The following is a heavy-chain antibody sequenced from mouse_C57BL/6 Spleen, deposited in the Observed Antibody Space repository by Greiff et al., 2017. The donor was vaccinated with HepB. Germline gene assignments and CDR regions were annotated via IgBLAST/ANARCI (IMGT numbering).Heavy chain of an antibody. D-gene: IGHD2-4*01. J-gene: IGHJ3*01. V-gene: IGHV1-26*01. Sequence: VQLQQSGPELVKPGASVKISCKASGYTFTDYYMNWVKQSHGKSLEWIGDINPNNGGTSYNQKFKGKATLTVDKSSSTAYMELRSLTSEDSAVYYCARSDYGGRPFAYWGQGTLVTVSA. CDR2: INPNNGGT. CDR3: ARSDYGGRPFAY. CDR1: GYTFTDYY.